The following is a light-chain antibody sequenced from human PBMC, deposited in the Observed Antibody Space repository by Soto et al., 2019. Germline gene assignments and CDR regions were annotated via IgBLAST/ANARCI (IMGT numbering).Light chain of an antibody. J-gene: IGKJ3*01. CDR1: QDIRNF. V-gene: IGKV1-27*01. CDR2: AAS. Sequence: DIQMTQSPTSLSASVGDRVTITCRASQDIRNFVAWYQQKPGKAPTLLIYAASTFQSGVPSRFSGSGSGTDFTLTINSLQPEDVATYSCQQYSSVPVFGPGTKVEIK. CDR3: QQYSSVPV.